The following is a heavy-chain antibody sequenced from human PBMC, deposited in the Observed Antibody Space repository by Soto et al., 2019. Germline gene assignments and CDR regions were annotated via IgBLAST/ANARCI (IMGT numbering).Heavy chain of an antibody. CDR1: GFTVRSSY. V-gene: IGHV3-66*01. CDR3: AREMTAARGGS. D-gene: IGHD2-21*02. CDR2: MYSGGTT. Sequence: EVQVVESGGGLVQPGGSLRLSCAASGFTVRSSYMSWVRQAPGKGLEWVSSMYSGGTTYYADSVRGRFSISRDNSKNTLFLQMNSVGAEDTAVYYCAREMTAARGGSWGQGALVIVSS. J-gene: IGHJ5*02.